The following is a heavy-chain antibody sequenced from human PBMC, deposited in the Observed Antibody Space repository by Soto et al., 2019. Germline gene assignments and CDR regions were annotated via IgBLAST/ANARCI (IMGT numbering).Heavy chain of an antibody. J-gene: IGHJ6*02. D-gene: IGHD2-2*01. Sequence: EVQLLESGGGLVQPGGSLRLSCAASGFTFSSYAMSWVRQAPGKGLEWVSAISGSGGSTYYADSVKGRFTISRDNSKNTLYLQMNSLRAEDTAVYYCATQNYCSSTSCYLPPTYYYGMDVWGQGTTVTVSS. CDR2: ISGSGGST. CDR3: ATQNYCSSTSCYLPPTYYYGMDV. V-gene: IGHV3-23*01. CDR1: GFTFSSYA.